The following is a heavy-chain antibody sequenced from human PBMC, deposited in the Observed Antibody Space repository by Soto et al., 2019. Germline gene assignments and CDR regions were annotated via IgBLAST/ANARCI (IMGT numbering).Heavy chain of an antibody. D-gene: IGHD5-12*01. V-gene: IGHV3-30*18. Sequence: CVASGFTFSSYAIHWVRQAPGKGLEWVAVISYDGSNKFYADSVKGRFTISRNNSKNTLYLHMNSLNTEDTAVYYCAKDVTVDIVNTPGYWGQGTLVTVSS. CDR1: GFTFSSYA. CDR2: ISYDGSNK. J-gene: IGHJ4*02. CDR3: AKDVTVDIVNTPGY.